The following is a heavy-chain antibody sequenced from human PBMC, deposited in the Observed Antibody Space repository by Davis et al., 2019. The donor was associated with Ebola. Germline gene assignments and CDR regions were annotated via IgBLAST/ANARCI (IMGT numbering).Heavy chain of an antibody. CDR1: GFTFSSYA. CDR3: ARSGLSFGVVKYHYGMDV. V-gene: IGHV3-64*04. CDR2: ITSNGGNT. Sequence: PGGSLRLSCLASGFTFSSYAMHWVRQAPGKGLQYLAGITSNGGNTYHADSVKGSFTISRDNSKNTLYLQMNSLRAEDTAVYYCARSGLSFGVVKYHYGMDVWGKGTTVTVSS. D-gene: IGHD3-3*01. J-gene: IGHJ6*04.